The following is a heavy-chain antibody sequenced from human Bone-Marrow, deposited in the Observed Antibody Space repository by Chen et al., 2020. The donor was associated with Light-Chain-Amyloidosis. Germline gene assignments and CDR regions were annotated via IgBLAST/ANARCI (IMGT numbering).Heavy chain of an antibody. CDR2: VKTDGSTT. D-gene: IGHD3-9*01. J-gene: IGHJ4*02. CDR1: GFTFSNYW. V-gene: IGHV3-74*03. Sequence: EVQLAESGGGLVQPGGSLRLSCEASGFTFSNYWMHWVRQAPGQGLVWVARVKTDGSTTAYADSVKGRFTISRDNAKNTLYLQMNSLRAEDTAVYYCTRDLDWLLFDYWGQGALVTVSA. CDR3: TRDLDWLLFDY.